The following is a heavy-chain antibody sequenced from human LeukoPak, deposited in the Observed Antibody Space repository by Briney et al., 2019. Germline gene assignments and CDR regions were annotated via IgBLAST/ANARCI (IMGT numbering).Heavy chain of an antibody. D-gene: IGHD3-22*01. CDR2: IYPGDSDT. J-gene: IGHJ4*02. CDR1: GYSFTSYW. CDR3: AREDDSSYFDY. Sequence: GESLKISCRGSGYSFTSYWIGWVRQMPGKGLEWMGIIYPGDSDTRYSPSFQGQVTISADKSISTAYPQWSSLKASDTAMYYCAREDDSSYFDYWGQGTLVTVSS. V-gene: IGHV5-51*01.